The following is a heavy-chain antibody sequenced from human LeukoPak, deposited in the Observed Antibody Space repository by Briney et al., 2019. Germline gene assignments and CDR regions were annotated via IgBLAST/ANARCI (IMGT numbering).Heavy chain of an antibody. CDR3: ARHVAVSSNWEFDY. D-gene: IGHD6-13*01. J-gene: IGHJ4*02. V-gene: IGHV4-34*01. Sequence: TSETLSLTCAVYGGSFSGYYWSWIRQPPGKGLEWIGEINHSGSTNYNPSLKSRVTISVDTSKNQFSLKLSSVTAADTAVYYCARHVAVSSNWEFDYWGQGTLVTVSS. CDR2: INHSGST. CDR1: GGSFSGYY.